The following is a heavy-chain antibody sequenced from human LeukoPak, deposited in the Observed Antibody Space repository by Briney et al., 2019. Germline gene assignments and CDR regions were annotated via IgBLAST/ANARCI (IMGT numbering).Heavy chain of an antibody. V-gene: IGHV3-7*03. CDR2: IKEDGSDK. CDR1: GFTFSNYW. J-gene: IGHJ4*02. Sequence: GGSLRLPCAASGFTFSNYWMDWVRQSPGKGLEWVANIKEDGSDKYYVDSVKGRFTISRDNAKNSLYLQMNSLRAEDTAVYYCARNSGWFRFDYWGQGTLVTVSS. CDR3: ARNSGWFRFDY. D-gene: IGHD6-19*01.